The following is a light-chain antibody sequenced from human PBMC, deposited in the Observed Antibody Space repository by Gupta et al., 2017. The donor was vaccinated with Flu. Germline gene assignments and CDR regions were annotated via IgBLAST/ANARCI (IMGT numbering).Light chain of an antibody. Sequence: SSELTQDPAVSVALGQTVRITCQGASLTNYYTTWYQQKPGQAPVLVMFGKHIRATGVPDRFSGSRSGDTSALTIAGAQARDEADYYCMSRDASGRHWVCGGGTKLTV. CDR1: SLTNYY. CDR3: MSRDASGRHWV. CDR2: GKH. V-gene: IGLV3-19*01. J-gene: IGLJ3*02.